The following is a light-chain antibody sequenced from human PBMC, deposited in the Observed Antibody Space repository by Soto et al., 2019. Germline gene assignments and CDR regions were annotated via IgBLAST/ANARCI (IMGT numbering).Light chain of an antibody. Sequence: EIVMTQSPAILSVSPGDRATLTCRASQSVSSNLAWYQQKPGQAPKLLIYGASTRPTGIPARFSGSRSGTEFTLTISSLQSEDFAVYYCQQYNDWPYTFGQGTKLEIK. J-gene: IGKJ2*01. CDR2: GAS. V-gene: IGKV3-15*01. CDR3: QQYNDWPYT. CDR1: QSVSSN.